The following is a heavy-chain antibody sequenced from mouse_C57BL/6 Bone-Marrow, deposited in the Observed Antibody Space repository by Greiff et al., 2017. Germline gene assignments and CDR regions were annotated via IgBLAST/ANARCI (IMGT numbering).Heavy chain of an antibody. CDR3: ARSFITTVARYFDV. V-gene: IGHV5-6*01. CDR2: ISSGGSYT. D-gene: IGHD1-1*01. Sequence: EVHLVESGGDLVKPGGSLKLSCAASGFTFSSYGMSWVRQTPDKRLEWVATISSGGSYTYYPDSVKGRFTISRDNAKNTLYLQMSSLKSEDTAMYYCARSFITTVARYFDVWGTGTTVTVSS. CDR1: GFTFSSYG. J-gene: IGHJ1*03.